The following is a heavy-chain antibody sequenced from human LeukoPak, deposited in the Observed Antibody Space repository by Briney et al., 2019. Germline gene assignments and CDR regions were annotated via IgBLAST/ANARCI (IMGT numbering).Heavy chain of an antibody. CDR2: IWYDGSNK. CDR1: GFSFSSYG. J-gene: IGHJ6*02. V-gene: IGHV3-33*01. D-gene: IGHD3-10*01. Sequence: GGSLRLSCAASGFSFSSYGMHWVRQAPGKGLEWVAVIWYDGSNKYYADSVKGRFTISRDNSKNTLYLQMNSLRAEDTAVYYCARDETMVPGVISYYYYGKEVLGQGTTVTVSS. CDR3: ARDETMVPGVISYYYYGKEV.